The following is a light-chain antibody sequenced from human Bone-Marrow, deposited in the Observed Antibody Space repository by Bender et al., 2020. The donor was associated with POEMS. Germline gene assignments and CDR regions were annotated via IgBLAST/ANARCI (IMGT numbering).Light chain of an antibody. CDR2: INN. J-gene: IGLJ3*02. CDR1: SSNIGTNP. Sequence: QSVLTQPPSAFGTPGQRVTISCSGSSSNIGTNPVNWYQQLPGTAPKLLIYINNQRPSGISNRFSGSKSGNTASLTISGLQAEDEADYYCCSYSSTSTLVFGGGTKLTVL. V-gene: IGLV1-44*01. CDR3: CSYSSTSTLV.